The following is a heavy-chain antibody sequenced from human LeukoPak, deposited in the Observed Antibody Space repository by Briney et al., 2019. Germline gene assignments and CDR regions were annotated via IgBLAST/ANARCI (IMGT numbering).Heavy chain of an antibody. Sequence: PGGSLRLSCAASGFTFSSYDMHWVRQATGKGLEWVSAIGTAGDTYYPGSVKGRFTISRENAKNSLYLQMNSLRAGDTAVYYCARKAPDWYFELWGRGTLVTVSS. CDR3: ARKAPDWYFEL. J-gene: IGHJ2*01. CDR2: IGTAGDT. V-gene: IGHV3-13*01. CDR1: GFTFSSYD.